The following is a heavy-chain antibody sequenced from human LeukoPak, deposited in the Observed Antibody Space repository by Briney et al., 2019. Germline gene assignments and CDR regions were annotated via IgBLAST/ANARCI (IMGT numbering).Heavy chain of an antibody. CDR3: ARATGLAGRRLVKWSTPFDY. D-gene: IGHD3-9*01. Sequence: ASVRVSCKASGYTFTSYGISWVRQAPGQGLEWMGWINDYNGNTNYAQKLQGRDTMTPDTSTSTADMVLRSLRSDDTAVYYCARATGLAGRRLVKWSTPFDYWGQGTLVTVSS. V-gene: IGHV1-18*04. CDR1: GYTFTSYG. CDR2: INDYNGNT. J-gene: IGHJ4*02.